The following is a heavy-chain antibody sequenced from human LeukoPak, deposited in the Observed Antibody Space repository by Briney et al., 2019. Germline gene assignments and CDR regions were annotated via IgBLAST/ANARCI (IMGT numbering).Heavy chain of an antibody. CDR2: LSGSGGST. D-gene: IGHD3-22*01. J-gene: IGHJ4*02. CDR3: AKGDYYDSSAYPDY. V-gene: IGHV3-23*01. Sequence: GGSLRLSCAASGFIFSTYAMSWVRQAPGKGLEWVSALSGSGGSTHYAGSVKGRFTISRDNSRNTVYLQMNSLRAEDTAVYYCAKGDYYDSSAYPDYWGQGTLVTVSS. CDR1: GFIFSTYA.